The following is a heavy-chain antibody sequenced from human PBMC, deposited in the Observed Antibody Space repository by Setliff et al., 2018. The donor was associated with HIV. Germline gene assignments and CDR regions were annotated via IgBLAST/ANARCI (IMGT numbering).Heavy chain of an antibody. J-gene: IGHJ4*02. D-gene: IGHD6-13*01. Sequence: SETLSLTCAVYGGSFTNYFWSWIRQSPGKGLEWIGEINHSGRTKYNPSLKSRVTMSVDTSKNQFSLKLSSVTAADTAIYYCARDPGITAAGTEYLDSWGQGILVTV. V-gene: IGHV4-34*10. CDR2: INHSGRT. CDR1: GGSFTNYF. CDR3: ARDPGITAAGTEYLDS.